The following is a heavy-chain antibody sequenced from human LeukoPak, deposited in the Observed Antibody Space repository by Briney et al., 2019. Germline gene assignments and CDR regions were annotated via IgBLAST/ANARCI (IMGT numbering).Heavy chain of an antibody. J-gene: IGHJ4*02. CDR1: GGTFSSYA. CDR2: IIPIFGIA. V-gene: IGHV1-69*04. CDR3: AREAIRDGYQTDY. D-gene: IGHD5-24*01. Sequence: ASVKVSCKASGGTFSSYAISWVRQAPGQGLEWMGRIIPIFGIANYAQKFQGRVTITADKSTSTAYMELSSLSSEDTAVYYCAREAIRDGYQTDYWGQGTLVTVSS.